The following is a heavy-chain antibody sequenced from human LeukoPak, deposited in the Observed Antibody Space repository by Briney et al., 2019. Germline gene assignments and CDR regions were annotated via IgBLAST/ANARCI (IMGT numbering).Heavy chain of an antibody. CDR1: GFTFSSYS. CDR3: ARVSSGWYGY. J-gene: IGHJ4*02. Sequence: GGSLRLSCAASGFTFSSYSMNWVRQAPGKGLEWVSSISSSSSYIYYADSVKVRFTISRDNAKNSLYLQMNSLRAEDTAVYYCARVSSGWYGYWGQGTLVTVSS. CDR2: ISSSSSYI. D-gene: IGHD6-19*01. V-gene: IGHV3-21*01.